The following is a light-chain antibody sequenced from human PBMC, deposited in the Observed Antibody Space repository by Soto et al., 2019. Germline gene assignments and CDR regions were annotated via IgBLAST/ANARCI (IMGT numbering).Light chain of an antibody. V-gene: IGKV4-1*01. CDR2: WAS. CDR3: QQYYSRPYA. CDR1: QSVLYSSNNXXY. Sequence: DIVXXQSPXSLXXSXGXXATINCKSSQSVLYSSNNXXYLAWYQLKPGQPPKLLIYWASTRESGVPDRFSGSGSGTDFTLTISSLQAADVAVYYCQQYYSRPYAFGQGTKLEIK. J-gene: IGKJ2*01.